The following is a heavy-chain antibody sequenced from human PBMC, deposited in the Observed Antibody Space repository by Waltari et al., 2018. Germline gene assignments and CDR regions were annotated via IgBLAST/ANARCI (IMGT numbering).Heavy chain of an antibody. CDR1: GYSLTSYW. CDR3: ARQANYASGWYGGPVDY. J-gene: IGHJ4*02. Sequence: EVQLVQSGPEVKEPGESLKISCKASGYSLTSYWNGWVRQLTWQGLEWMAIIYPGDSDTRYSPSFQGRVTISADKSISTAYLQWISLKASDTAMYYCARQANYASGWYGGPVDYWGQGNLVTVSS. V-gene: IGHV5-51*01. D-gene: IGHD6-19*01. CDR2: IYPGDSDT.